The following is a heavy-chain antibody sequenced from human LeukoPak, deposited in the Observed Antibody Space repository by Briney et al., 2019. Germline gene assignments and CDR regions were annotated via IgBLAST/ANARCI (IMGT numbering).Heavy chain of an antibody. D-gene: IGHD5-18*01. CDR3: AKGQSGYTYGYFH. CDR2: ISGSGVST. CDR1: GFTFSSDA. J-gene: IGHJ4*02. Sequence: PSGSLRLSCAASGFTFSSDAMSWVRKAPGQGLGWVSAISGSGVSTYYADSVKGRFTISRDNSKNTLYLQMNSLRAEDTAVYYCAKGQSGYTYGYFHWGQGTLVTVSS. V-gene: IGHV3-23*01.